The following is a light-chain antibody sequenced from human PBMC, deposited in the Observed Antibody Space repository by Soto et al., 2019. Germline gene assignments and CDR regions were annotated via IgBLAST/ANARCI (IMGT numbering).Light chain of an antibody. J-gene: IGKJ4*01. CDR3: QQYDRSPLT. CDR1: QSVSSSY. CDR2: GAS. Sequence: EIVLTQSPGTLSLSPGERATLSCRASQSVSSSYLAWYQQKPGQAPRLLIYGASSRATGIPDRFSGSGSGTDFTLTISRLEPEDFAVYYCQQYDRSPLTFGGGTKVESK. V-gene: IGKV3-20*01.